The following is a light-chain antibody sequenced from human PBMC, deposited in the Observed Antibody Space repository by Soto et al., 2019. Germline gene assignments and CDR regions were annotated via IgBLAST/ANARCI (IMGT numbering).Light chain of an antibody. V-gene: IGKV1-27*01. CDR2: AAS. J-gene: IGKJ1*01. CDR1: QGISNY. CDR3: QKYNSALWT. Sequence: DIPMTQSPSSLSASVGDRVTITCRASQGISNYLAWYQQKPGKVPKLLIYAASTLQSGVPSRFSGXGXGTXFTLTISSLQPEDVATYYCQKYNSALWTFGQGTKVEIK.